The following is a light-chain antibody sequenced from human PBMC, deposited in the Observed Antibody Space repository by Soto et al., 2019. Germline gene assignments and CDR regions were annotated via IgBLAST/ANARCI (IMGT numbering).Light chain of an antibody. CDR1: QAISTY. CDR3: QQLNAYPLT. CDR2: AAS. J-gene: IGKJ4*01. V-gene: IGKV1-9*01. Sequence: DSQLTQSPSLLSASVGDRVTITCRASQAISTYLAWYQQTSGKAPKLLISAASTLQRGVPSRFRGSGSGTQFTLTISSLQPEDFATYYCQQLNAYPLTFGGGTKVDI.